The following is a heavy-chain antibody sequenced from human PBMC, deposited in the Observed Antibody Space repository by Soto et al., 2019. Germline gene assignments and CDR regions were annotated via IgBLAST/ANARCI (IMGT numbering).Heavy chain of an antibody. CDR1: GFTFSAYA. Sequence: EVRLLESGGGLVQPGGSLRLVCAASGFTFSAYAMSWARQAPGKGLEWVSTISGDGSGTHYADSVRGRFTISRDNSKSTLFLQMESLRVEDTAIYYCDGSDFWGQGTLVTVSS. D-gene: IGHD1-26*01. V-gene: IGHV3-23*01. CDR3: DGSDF. CDR2: ISGDGSGT. J-gene: IGHJ4*02.